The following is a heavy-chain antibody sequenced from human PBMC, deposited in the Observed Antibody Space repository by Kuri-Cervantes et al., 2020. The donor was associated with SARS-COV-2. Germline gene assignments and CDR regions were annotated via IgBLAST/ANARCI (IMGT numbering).Heavy chain of an antibody. J-gene: IGHJ3*02. D-gene: IGHD3-22*01. V-gene: IGHV4-59*01. CDR1: GGSISSYY. CDR3: ARSTPFRRLVVISQGGAFDI. Sequence: ESLKISCTVSGGSISSYYWSWIRQPPGKGLEWIGYISYSGNTNYNPSLKSRVTISVDTSKNQFSLRLRSDDTAVYYCARSTPFRRLVVISQGGAFDIWGQGTMVTVSS. CDR2: ISYSGNT.